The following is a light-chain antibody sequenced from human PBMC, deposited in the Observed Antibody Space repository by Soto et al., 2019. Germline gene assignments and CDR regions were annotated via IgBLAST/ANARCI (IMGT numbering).Light chain of an antibody. V-gene: IGLV2-23*02. CDR1: SSDIGGYDY. CDR2: EVI. J-gene: IGLJ1*01. Sequence: QSALTQPASVSGSPGQSITISCTGTSSDIGGYDYVSWYQQHPGKAPKLLIYEVIHRPSGVSNRFSGSKSGNTASLTISGLKVEDEADYYCCSSGGSPTYVFGTGTKLTVL. CDR3: CSSGGSPTYV.